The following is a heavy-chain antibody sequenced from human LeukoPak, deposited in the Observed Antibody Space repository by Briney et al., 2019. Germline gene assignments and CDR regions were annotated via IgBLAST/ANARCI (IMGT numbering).Heavy chain of an antibody. V-gene: IGHV4-30-4*01. Sequence: PSQTLSLTCTVSGGSISSGDYYWSWIRQPPGKGLEWIVYIYYSGSTYYNPSLKSRVTISVDTSKNQFSLKLSSVTAADTAVYYCARDTYCGGDCYSPYGMDVWGQGTTVTVSS. CDR1: GGSISSGDYY. CDR2: IYYSGST. D-gene: IGHD2-21*02. CDR3: ARDTYCGGDCYSPYGMDV. J-gene: IGHJ6*02.